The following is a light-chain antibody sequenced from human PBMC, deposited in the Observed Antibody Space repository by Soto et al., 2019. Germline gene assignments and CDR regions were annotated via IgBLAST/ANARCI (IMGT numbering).Light chain of an antibody. CDR3: QQYSNGPPIT. CDR2: DTS. V-gene: IGKV3-15*01. Sequence: ETVMTQSKGTLSVSLGERSTLSCMASQSVSIHLAWYQQKPGQAPRLLIYDTSTRATGIPARFSGSGSGTEFTLTISSLQSEDFAVYYCQQYSNGPPITFGQVTRLEI. CDR1: QSVSIH. J-gene: IGKJ5*01.